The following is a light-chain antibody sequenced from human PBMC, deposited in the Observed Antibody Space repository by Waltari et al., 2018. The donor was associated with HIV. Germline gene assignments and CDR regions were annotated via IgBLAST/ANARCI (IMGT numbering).Light chain of an antibody. CDR2: KVS. J-gene: IGKJ1*01. CDR1: QSLVSSDGNTY. CDR3: MQGTHWPRT. Sequence: VVMTPSPLSLPVTLGQPASISCTSSQSLVSSDGNTYLVWFQQRPGQSPRRLIYKVSDRDSGVPDRFSGSGSGADFTLKISRVEAEDIGVYFCMQGTHWPRTFGLGTKVEI. V-gene: IGKV2-30*01.